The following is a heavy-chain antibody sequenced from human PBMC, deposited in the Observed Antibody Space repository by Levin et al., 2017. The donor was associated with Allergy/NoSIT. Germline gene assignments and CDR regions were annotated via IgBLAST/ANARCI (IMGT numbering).Heavy chain of an antibody. CDR2: ISYDESQR. J-gene: IGHJ6*02. CDR3: AKDRSSCCYYGMDV. D-gene: IGHD2-2*01. V-gene: IGHV3-30-3*01. CDR1: GFTFRDYA. Sequence: GESLKISCAASGFTFRDYAMQWVRQAPGKGLEWVAVISYDESQRFYTDSVKGRFTVSRDNSKNMVYLQMNTLRDEDTAIYYCAKDRSSCCYYGMDVWGQGTTVTVTS.